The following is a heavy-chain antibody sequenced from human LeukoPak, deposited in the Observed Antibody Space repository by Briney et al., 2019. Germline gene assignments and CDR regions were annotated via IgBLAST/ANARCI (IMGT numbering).Heavy chain of an antibody. D-gene: IGHD3-9*01. J-gene: IGHJ4*02. CDR3: ATDGYDILTGYSGGNYYFDY. V-gene: IGHV1-24*01. CDR2: FDPEDGET. Sequence: ASVKVSCTVSGYNLIELSMHWVRQAPGKGLEWMGGFDPEDGETIYAQKLQGRVTMTEDTSTDTAYMELSSLRSEDTAVYYCATDGYDILTGYSGGNYYFDYWGQGTLVTVSS. CDR1: GYNLIELS.